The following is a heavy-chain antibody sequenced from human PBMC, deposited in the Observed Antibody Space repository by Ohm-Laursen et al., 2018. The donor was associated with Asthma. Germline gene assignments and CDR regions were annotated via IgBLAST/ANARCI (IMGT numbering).Heavy chain of an antibody. V-gene: IGHV3-30-3*02. Sequence: SLRLSCSASGFTFSNFAMHWVRQAPGKGLEWVSIITSDGSWTSYADSVKGRFTLSRDESKNTVYLQMNSLRADDTALYYCAKPKYGSGSYYPDAFDIWGQGTMVTVSS. CDR3: AKPKYGSGSYYPDAFDI. J-gene: IGHJ3*02. D-gene: IGHD3-10*01. CDR2: ITSDGSWT. CDR1: GFTFSNFA.